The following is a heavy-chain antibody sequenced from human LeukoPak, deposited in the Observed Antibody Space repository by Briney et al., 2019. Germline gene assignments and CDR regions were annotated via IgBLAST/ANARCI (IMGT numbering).Heavy chain of an antibody. D-gene: IGHD1-26*01. CDR3: ARDPVEWELLLDC. V-gene: IGHV3-7*01. J-gene: IGHJ4*02. CDR2: MNIDGSEK. Sequence: GGSLRLSCAASGFTFSNYWMGWVRQAPGKRPEWVANMNIDGSEKYYADSVKGRFTISRDNARNSVYLQMNSLRVEDTAVYYCARDPVEWELLLDCWGQGTRVTVSS. CDR1: GFTFSNYW.